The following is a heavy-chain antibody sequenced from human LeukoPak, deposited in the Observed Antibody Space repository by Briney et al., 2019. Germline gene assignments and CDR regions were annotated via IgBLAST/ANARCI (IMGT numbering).Heavy chain of an antibody. CDR1: GFSFSSYA. CDR2: ISGSGIRT. D-gene: IGHD3-16*01. CDR3: ARGSRGGPIDY. V-gene: IGHV3-21*01. J-gene: IGHJ4*02. Sequence: PGGSLRLSCTDSGFSFSSYAMSWVRQAPAKGLEWVSSISGSGIRTYYADSVKGRFTISRDNAKNSLYLQMNSLRAEDTAVYYCARGSRGGPIDYWGQGTLVTVSS.